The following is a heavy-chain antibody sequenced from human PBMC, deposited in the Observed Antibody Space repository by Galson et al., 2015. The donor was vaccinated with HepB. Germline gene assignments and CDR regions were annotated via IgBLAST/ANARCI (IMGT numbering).Heavy chain of an antibody. CDR2: IYTSGST. Sequence: ETLSLTCTVSGGSISSYYWSWIRQPAGKGLEWIGRIYTSGSTNYNPSLKSRVTMSVDTSKNQFSLKLGSVTAADTAVYYCARYLAVADSPYFDYWGQGTLVTVSS. CDR1: GGSISSYY. CDR3: ARYLAVADSPYFDY. D-gene: IGHD6-19*01. J-gene: IGHJ4*02. V-gene: IGHV4-4*07.